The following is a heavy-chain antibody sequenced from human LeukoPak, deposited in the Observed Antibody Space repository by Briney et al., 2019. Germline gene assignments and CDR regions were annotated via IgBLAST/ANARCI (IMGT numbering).Heavy chain of an antibody. CDR3: ARDDISSGYSLFDY. CDR1: GFSLSSYT. J-gene: IGHJ4*02. D-gene: IGHD3-22*01. CDR2: ISSSGSTI. Sequence: PGGSLRLSCEASGFSLSSYTMNWVRQAPGKGLEWISYISSSGSTIYYADSVKGRLTISRDNAKNSLYLQMNNPRAEDTAMYYCARDDISSGYSLFDYWGQGTLVTVSS. V-gene: IGHV3-48*01.